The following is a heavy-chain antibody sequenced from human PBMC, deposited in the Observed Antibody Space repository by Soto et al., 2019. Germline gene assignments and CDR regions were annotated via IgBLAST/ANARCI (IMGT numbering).Heavy chain of an antibody. D-gene: IGHD5-12*01. V-gene: IGHV3-30*18. J-gene: IGHJ4*02. CDR2: ISYDGSNK. CDR3: AKMDGYKKPVEGYYFDY. Sequence: QVQLVESGGGVVQPGRSLRLSCAASGFTFSSYGMHWVRQAPGKGLEWVAVISYDGSNKYYADSVKGRFTISRDNSKNTLYLQMNSLRAEDTAVYYCAKMDGYKKPVEGYYFDYWGQGTLVTVSS. CDR1: GFTFSSYG.